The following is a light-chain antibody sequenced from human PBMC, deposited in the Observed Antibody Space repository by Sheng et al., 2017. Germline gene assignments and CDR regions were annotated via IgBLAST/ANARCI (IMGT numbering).Light chain of an antibody. Sequence: QSVLTQPPSVSGAPGQRVSISCIGSNSNIGAGYDVHWYQLLPGTAPKLLINNGRFSGSKSGNTASLTISGLQAEDEADYYCISYTSSNTYVFGSGTKVTVL. CDR3: ISYTSSNTYV. CDR1: NSNIGAGYD. J-gene: IGLJ1*01. V-gene: IGLV1-40*01.